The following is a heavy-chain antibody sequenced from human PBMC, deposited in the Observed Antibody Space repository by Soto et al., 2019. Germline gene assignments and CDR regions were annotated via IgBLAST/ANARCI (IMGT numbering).Heavy chain of an antibody. D-gene: IGHD1-26*01. Sequence: EVQLVESGGGLVQPGGSLRLSCAASGFTFSSYEMNWVRQAPGKGLEWVSYISSSGSTIYYADSVKGRFTISRDNAKNSLYLQMNSLRAEDTAVYYCARSYRCRPFDYWGQGTLVTVSS. CDR2: ISSSGSTI. CDR3: ARSYRCRPFDY. J-gene: IGHJ4*02. V-gene: IGHV3-48*03. CDR1: GFTFSSYE.